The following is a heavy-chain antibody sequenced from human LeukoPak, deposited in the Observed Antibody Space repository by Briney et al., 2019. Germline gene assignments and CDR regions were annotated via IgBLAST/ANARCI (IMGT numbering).Heavy chain of an antibody. J-gene: IGHJ4*02. CDR3: AREGMVATFDY. CDR2: ISSSSSYI. V-gene: IGHV3-21*01. CDR1: GFTFSSYS. D-gene: IGHD5-12*01. Sequence: GGSLRLSCAASGFTFSSYSMNWVGQAPEKGLEWVSSISSSSSYIYYADSVKGRFTISRDKAKNSLYLQMHSLRAKDTAIYYCAREGMVATFDYWGQGTLVTVSS.